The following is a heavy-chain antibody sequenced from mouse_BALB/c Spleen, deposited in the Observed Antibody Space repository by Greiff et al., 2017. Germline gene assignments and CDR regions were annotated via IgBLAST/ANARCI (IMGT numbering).Heavy chain of an antibody. J-gene: IGHJ2*01. CDR3: ARGHYYGYVDY. Sequence: EVQRVEFGGGLVKPGGALKLPCAASGFTFSDYYMYLVRQTTEKRSGWVATISDGGSYTYYPDSVKGRFTTSRDNAKSNLYLQMSSLKSEDTAMYYCARGHYYGYVDYGGQGTTLTVSS. CDR1: GFTFSDYY. D-gene: IGHD1-2*01. V-gene: IGHV5-4*02. CDR2: ISDGGSYT.